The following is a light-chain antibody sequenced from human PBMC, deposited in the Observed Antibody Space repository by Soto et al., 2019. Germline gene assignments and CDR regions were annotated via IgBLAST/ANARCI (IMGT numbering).Light chain of an antibody. CDR2: VAS. CDR1: QSVSRF. CDR3: QQSFTTPLT. J-gene: IGKJ4*01. Sequence: EIEMTQSPASLSLSVGERVTITCRASQSVSRFLTWYQQKPVQAPTLLINVASTWASGVPSRFSGSGSGTDFNLTINSLQPEDFATYYCQQSFTTPLTFGGGTKVDIK. V-gene: IGKV1-39*01.